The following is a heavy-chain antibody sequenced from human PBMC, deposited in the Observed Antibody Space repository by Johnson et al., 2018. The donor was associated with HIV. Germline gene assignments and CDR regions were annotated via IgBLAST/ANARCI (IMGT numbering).Heavy chain of an antibody. CDR2: IYSGGST. Sequence: VQLVESGGGVVQPGRSLRLSCAASGFTVSSNYMSWVRQAPGKGLEWVSVIYSGGSTYYADSVKGRFTISRHNAKNSLYLQMNSLRADDTAVYYCARDQSGQYYKFWSGYFNAFDIWGQGTMVTVSS. CDR3: ARDQSGQYYKFWSGYFNAFDI. J-gene: IGHJ3*02. V-gene: IGHV3-66*01. D-gene: IGHD3-3*01. CDR1: GFTVSSNY.